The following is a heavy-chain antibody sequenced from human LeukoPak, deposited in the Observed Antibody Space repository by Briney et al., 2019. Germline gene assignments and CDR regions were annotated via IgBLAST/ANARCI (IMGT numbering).Heavy chain of an antibody. CDR3: ARDRGLGYGDYVDY. V-gene: IGHV1-2*06. CDR1: GYTFTGYY. CDR2: INPNSGGT. Sequence: ASVKVSCKASGYTFTGYYMHWVRQAPGQGLEWMGRINPNSGGTNYAQKFQGRVTMTRDTSISTAYMELSRLRSDDTAVYYCARDRGLGYGDYVDYWGQGTLVTVSS. D-gene: IGHD4-17*01. J-gene: IGHJ4*02.